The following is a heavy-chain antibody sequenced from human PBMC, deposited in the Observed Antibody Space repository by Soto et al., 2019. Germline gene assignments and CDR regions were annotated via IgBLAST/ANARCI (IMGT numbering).Heavy chain of an antibody. Sequence: SETLSLTCNVSDFAISRGYYWSWVRQSPGKGLEWIGSIYPSVSSYHNPSLETRLTLSIDTSKNQFTLKLASVTAADTALYYCAREKVGTTFFDNWGKGIQVTVSS. CDR2: IYPSVSS. CDR3: AREKVGTTFFDN. D-gene: IGHD1-1*01. V-gene: IGHV4-38-2*02. J-gene: IGHJ4*02. CDR1: DFAISRGYY.